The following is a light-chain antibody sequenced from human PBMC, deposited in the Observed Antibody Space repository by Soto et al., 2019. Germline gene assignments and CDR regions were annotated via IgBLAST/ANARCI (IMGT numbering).Light chain of an antibody. CDR1: QSVSSSY. V-gene: IGKV3-20*01. Sequence: EIVLTQSPGTLSLSPGERATLSCRTSQSVSSSYLAWYQQRPGQAPRLLIYGASSRAIGIPDRFSGSGSGTDFTLTISRLEPEDFAVYYCQQYGSSRTFGLGTKVEIK. CDR2: GAS. J-gene: IGKJ1*01. CDR3: QQYGSSRT.